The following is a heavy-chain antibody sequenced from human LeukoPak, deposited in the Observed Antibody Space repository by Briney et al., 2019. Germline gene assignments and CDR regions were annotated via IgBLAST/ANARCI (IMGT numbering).Heavy chain of an antibody. V-gene: IGHV1-18*01. D-gene: IGHD6-13*01. Sequence: ASVKVSCKASGYTFTSYGISWVRQAPGQGLEWMGWISAYNGNTNYAQKLQGRVTMTTDTSTSTAYMELRSLRSDDTAVYYCANDYSSSWYGRGGWFDPWGQGTLVTVSS. J-gene: IGHJ5*02. CDR1: GYTFTSYG. CDR2: ISAYNGNT. CDR3: ANDYSSSWYGRGGWFDP.